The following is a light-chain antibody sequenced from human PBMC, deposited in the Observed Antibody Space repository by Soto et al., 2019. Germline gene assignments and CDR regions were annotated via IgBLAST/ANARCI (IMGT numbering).Light chain of an antibody. J-gene: IGKJ1*01. Sequence: IQMTQSPSSLSASVVDRVTITCRASQGIRSDLGWFQQKPGKAPRLLISAASILQSGVPSRFSGSGSGTDFTLTISSLQPEDVASYYCLQDYTYPWTFGQGTKVDI. CDR1: QGIRSD. CDR3: LQDYTYPWT. CDR2: AAS. V-gene: IGKV1-6*01.